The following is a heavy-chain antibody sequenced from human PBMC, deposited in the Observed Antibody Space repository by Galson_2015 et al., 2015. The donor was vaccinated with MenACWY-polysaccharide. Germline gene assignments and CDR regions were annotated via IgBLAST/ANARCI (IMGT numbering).Heavy chain of an antibody. CDR2: ISYNGTT. CDR3: SSGRGDDGGADS. J-gene: IGHJ5*01. V-gene: IGHV4-39*01. D-gene: IGHD4-17*01. Sequence: ETLSLTCTVSGDSITRRDYYWGWIRQPPGKGLEWIGSISYNGTTYYNPSLKSRVTVSVDTSKNQFYLRLTSVTATDTAVYYCSSGRGDDGGADSWGQGTLVTVSS. CDR1: GDSITRRDYY.